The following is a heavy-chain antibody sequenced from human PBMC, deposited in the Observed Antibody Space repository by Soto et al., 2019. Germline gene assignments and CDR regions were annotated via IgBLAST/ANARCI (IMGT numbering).Heavy chain of an antibody. J-gene: IGHJ2*01. CDR2: INPSGGGT. V-gene: IGHV1-46*04. D-gene: IGHD3-22*01. Sequence: PSVKVSCKASGYTITRHWMHWVRQAPGQGVEWMGVINPSGGGTIYAQKLQGRVTMTRDTSTRTVYMELSSLRSDDTALYYCARDNSYNSGGATGWYFDLWGRGTLVTVSS. CDR3: ARDNSYNSGGATGWYFDL. CDR1: GYTITRHW.